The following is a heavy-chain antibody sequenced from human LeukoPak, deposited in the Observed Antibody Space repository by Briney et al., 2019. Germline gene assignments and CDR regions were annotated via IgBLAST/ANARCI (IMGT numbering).Heavy chain of an antibody. V-gene: IGHV3-23*01. CDR2: ISGDGGIT. Sequence: GGSLRLSCAASGSTFSSHAMSWVRQAPGKGVEWVSIISGDGGITYYAASVKVRFTISRDNSKNTLYLQMNSLRAEDTAVYYCGKDLLSGSSAWYLTPFDYWGQGTLVTVSS. CDR3: GKDLLSGSSAWYLTPFDY. CDR1: GSTFSSHA. J-gene: IGHJ4*02. D-gene: IGHD6-19*01.